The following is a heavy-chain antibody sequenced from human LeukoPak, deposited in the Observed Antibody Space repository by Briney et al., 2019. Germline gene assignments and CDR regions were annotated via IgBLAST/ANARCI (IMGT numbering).Heavy chain of an antibody. CDR1: GFSFSSYG. D-gene: IGHD4-17*01. J-gene: IGHJ4*02. Sequence: GGSLRLSCAASGFSFSSYGMRWVRQAPGKGLDWVAFIRYDGNNKNYADSVKGRFTISRDNSKNTLYLQMNSLRAEDTAVYYCAKDRYGDFLGFDYWGQGTLVTASA. CDR3: AKDRYGDFLGFDY. V-gene: IGHV3-30*02. CDR2: IRYDGNNK.